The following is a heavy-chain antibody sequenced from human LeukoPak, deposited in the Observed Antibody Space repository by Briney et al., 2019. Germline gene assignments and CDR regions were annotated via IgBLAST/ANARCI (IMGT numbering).Heavy chain of an antibody. V-gene: IGHV4-38-2*02. Sequence: SETLSLTCTVSGYSISSGYYWGWIRQPPGKGLEWIGSIYHSGSTYYNPSLKSRVTISVDTSKNQFSLKLTSVTAADTAVYYCARSPGDYSFDYWGQGTLVTVSS. J-gene: IGHJ4*02. D-gene: IGHD4-17*01. CDR3: ARSPGDYSFDY. CDR2: IYHSGST. CDR1: GYSISSGYY.